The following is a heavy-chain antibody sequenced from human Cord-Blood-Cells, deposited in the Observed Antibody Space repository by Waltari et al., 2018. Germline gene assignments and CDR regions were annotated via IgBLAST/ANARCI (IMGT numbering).Heavy chain of an antibody. D-gene: IGHD4-17*01. CDR2: INHSGST. CDR3: AMTVTTTDAFDI. J-gene: IGHJ3*02. Sequence: QVQLQQWGAGLLKPSETLSLTCAVYGGSFSGYYWSWTRQPPGKGLEWIGEINHSGSTNYNPSLNSRVTISVDTSKNQFSLKLSSVTAADTAVYYCAMTVTTTDAFDIWGQGTMVTVSS. V-gene: IGHV4-34*01. CDR1: GGSFSGYY.